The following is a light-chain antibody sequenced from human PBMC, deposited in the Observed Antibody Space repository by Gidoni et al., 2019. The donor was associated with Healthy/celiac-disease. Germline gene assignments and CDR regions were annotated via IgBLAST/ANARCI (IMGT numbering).Light chain of an antibody. V-gene: IGKV3-20*01. J-gene: IGKJ2*01. Sequence: ELVLTQSPGTLSLSPGERATLSCRASQSVSSSYLAWYQPKPGQAPRLLIYGASSRATGIPDRFSGSGSGTDFTLTISRLEPEDFAVYYCQQYGSSLVTFGQGTKLEIK. CDR1: QSVSSSY. CDR3: QQYGSSLVT. CDR2: GAS.